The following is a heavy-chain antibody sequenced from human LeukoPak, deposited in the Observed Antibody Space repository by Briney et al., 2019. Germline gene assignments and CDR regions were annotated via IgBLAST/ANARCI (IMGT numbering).Heavy chain of an antibody. Sequence: GGSLRLSCAASGFTFSDYSMNWVRQAPGKGLEWISYISSSGSTIYYADSVKGRFTMSRDNAKYSLYLQMNSLTAEDTAVYYCTRGGLGSWTFDSWGQGTRVTVSS. V-gene: IGHV3-48*04. J-gene: IGHJ4*02. CDR2: ISSSGSTI. D-gene: IGHD1-26*01. CDR3: TRGGLGSWTFDS. CDR1: GFTFSDYS.